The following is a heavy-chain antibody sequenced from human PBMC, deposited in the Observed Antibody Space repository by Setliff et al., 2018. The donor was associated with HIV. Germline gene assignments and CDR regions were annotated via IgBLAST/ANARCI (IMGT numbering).Heavy chain of an antibody. CDR2: IYHRGST. Sequence: SETLSLTCTVSGASITTDTYYWAWIRQPPGKGLEWIGSIYHRGSTHHNPSLKSRVTFSVDTSKNQFSLYLQMNSLRVEDTALYYCARDLRPLAAITFGGVDYWGQGTLVTVSS. CDR3: ARDLRPLAAITFGGVDY. D-gene: IGHD3-16*01. V-gene: IGHV4-39*07. J-gene: IGHJ4*02. CDR1: GASITTDTYY.